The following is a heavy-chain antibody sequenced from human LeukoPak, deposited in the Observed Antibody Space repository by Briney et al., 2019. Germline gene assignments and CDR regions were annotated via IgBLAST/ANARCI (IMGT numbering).Heavy chain of an antibody. CDR2: IFQSGST. CDR3: ARSGWGLPSDY. J-gene: IGHJ4*02. CDR1: GGSISSNNW. Sequence: PSETLSLTCAVSGGSISSNNWWSWVRQPPGKGLEWIGEIFQSGSTNYNPSLKSRVTISVHTSKTQFSLKLSSVTAADTAVYYCARSGWGLPSDYWGQGTLVTVSS. V-gene: IGHV4-4*02. D-gene: IGHD2-21*01.